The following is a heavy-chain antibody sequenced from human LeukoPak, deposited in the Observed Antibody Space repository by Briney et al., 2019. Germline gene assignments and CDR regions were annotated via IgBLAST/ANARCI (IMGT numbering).Heavy chain of an antibody. CDR3: AKGSYYDSSGSFYFDY. D-gene: IGHD3-22*01. CDR1: GFTFSSYW. J-gene: IGHJ4*02. Sequence: GGSLRLSCAASGFTFSSYWMNWARQAPGKGLEWVSGISGSGDNTYYADSVKGRFTISRDNSKNTLYVQVNSLGTEDTAAYHCAKGSYYDSSGSFYFDYWGQGTLVTVSS. CDR2: ISGSGDNT. V-gene: IGHV3-23*01.